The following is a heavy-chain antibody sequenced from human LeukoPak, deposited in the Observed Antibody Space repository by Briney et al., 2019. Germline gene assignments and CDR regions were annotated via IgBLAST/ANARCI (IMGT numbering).Heavy chain of an antibody. CDR1: GYSFTSYW. Sequence: GESLKISCKGSGYSFTSYWIGWVRQMPGKGLEWMGITYPGDSDTRYSPSFQAQVPISADKSISTAYLQWSSQKASDTAMYYCARQESTIAVAGKQSPAFDYWGQGTLVTVSS. CDR3: ARQESTIAVAGKQSPAFDY. CDR2: TYPGDSDT. D-gene: IGHD6-19*01. J-gene: IGHJ4*02. V-gene: IGHV5-51*01.